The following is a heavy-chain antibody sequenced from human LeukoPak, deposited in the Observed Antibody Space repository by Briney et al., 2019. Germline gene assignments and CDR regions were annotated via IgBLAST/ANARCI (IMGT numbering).Heavy chain of an antibody. CDR2: IYTSGST. D-gene: IGHD3-10*01. Sequence: SETLSLTCTVSGGSISSGSYYWSWIRQPAGKGLEWIGRIYTSGSTNYNPSLKSRVTISVDTSKNQFSLKLSSVTAADTAVYYCARETTMVRGEWFDPWGQGTLVIVSS. J-gene: IGHJ5*02. V-gene: IGHV4-61*02. CDR3: ARETTMVRGEWFDP. CDR1: GGSISSGSYY.